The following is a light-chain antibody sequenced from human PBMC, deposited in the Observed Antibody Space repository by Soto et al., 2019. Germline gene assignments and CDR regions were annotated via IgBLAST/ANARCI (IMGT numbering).Light chain of an antibody. CDR1: QSISVW. CDR3: QQYNSYSPT. Sequence: IPMTQSPSTLSASLGDRVTITCRASQSISVWLAWYQQKAGKAPNLLIYKASRLESGVPSRFSGSGSETEFTLTISGLQPGDSATYYCQQYNSYSPTFGQGTKVDI. J-gene: IGKJ1*01. V-gene: IGKV1-5*03. CDR2: KAS.